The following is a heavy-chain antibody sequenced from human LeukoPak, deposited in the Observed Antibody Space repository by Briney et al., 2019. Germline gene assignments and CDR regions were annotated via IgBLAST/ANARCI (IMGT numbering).Heavy chain of an antibody. CDR2: IYYSGST. J-gene: IGHJ4*02. CDR1: GGSISSSSYY. CDR3: ARVFGRYYDILTGSAGFDY. V-gene: IGHV4-39*07. Sequence: SETLSLTCTVSGGSISSSSYYWGWIRQPPGKGLEWIGSIYYSGSTDYNPSLKSRVTISVDTSKNQFSLKLSSVTAADTAVYYCARVFGRYYDILTGSAGFDYWGQGTLVTVSS. D-gene: IGHD3-9*01.